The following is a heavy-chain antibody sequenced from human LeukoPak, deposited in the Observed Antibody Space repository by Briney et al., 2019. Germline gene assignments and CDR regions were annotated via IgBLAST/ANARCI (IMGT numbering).Heavy chain of an antibody. J-gene: IGHJ6*03. V-gene: IGHV3-49*04. CDR3: TRLISVPGTTYMDV. CDR2: IRSKAYGGTT. Sequence: GGSLRLSCTASGFTFGDHVMSWVRQAPGKWLEWISFIRSKAYGGTTEYAASVKGRFTILRDDSKSIAYLQLNSLKTEDTAVYYCTRLISVPGTTYMDVWGRGTTVTVSS. D-gene: IGHD2/OR15-2a*01. CDR1: GFTFGDHV.